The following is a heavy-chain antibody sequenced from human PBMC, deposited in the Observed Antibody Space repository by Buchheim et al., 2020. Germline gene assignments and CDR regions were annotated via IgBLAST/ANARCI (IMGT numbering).Heavy chain of an antibody. J-gene: IGHJ4*02. CDR2: TNEDGSIT. CDR1: GFTFSTYW. CDR3: GRDLSGSQDY. D-gene: IGHD1-26*01. V-gene: IGHV3-74*01. Sequence: EVQLEESGGGLVQPGGSLRLSCAASGFTFSTYWMHWVRQVPGKGLVWVSRTNEDGSITDYADSVKGRFTIPRDNAENKLYLHMNSLRVEDTAMYYCGRDLSGSQDYWGQGTL.